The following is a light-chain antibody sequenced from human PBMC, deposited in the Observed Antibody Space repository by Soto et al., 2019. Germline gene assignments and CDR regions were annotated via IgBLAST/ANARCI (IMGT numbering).Light chain of an antibody. CDR2: DVS. CDR1: SSDVGGYNY. Sequence: QSALTQPASVSGSPGQSITISCTGTSSDVGGYNYVSWYQLHPGKAPKLMIYDVSNRPSGVSNRFSGSKSGNTASLTISGLHAEDEADYYCSSYTSSSTLVVFGGGTKLTVL. J-gene: IGLJ2*01. CDR3: SSYTSSSTLVV. V-gene: IGLV2-14*03.